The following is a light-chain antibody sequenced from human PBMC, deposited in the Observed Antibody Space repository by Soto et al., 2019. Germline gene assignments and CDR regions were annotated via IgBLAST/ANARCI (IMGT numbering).Light chain of an antibody. Sequence: IVLTQSPGTLSLSPGERATLSCRASQSVSNNYLAWYQQKPGQARRLLIYGASNRATGIPDRFSGSGSGTDFTLIINRLETEDVAIYYCQQYGGSPRITFGQGTRLEI. CDR3: QQYGGSPRIT. V-gene: IGKV3-20*01. CDR1: QSVSNNY. CDR2: GAS. J-gene: IGKJ5*01.